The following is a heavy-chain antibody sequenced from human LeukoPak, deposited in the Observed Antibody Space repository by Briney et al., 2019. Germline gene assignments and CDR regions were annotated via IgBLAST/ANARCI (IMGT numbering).Heavy chain of an antibody. V-gene: IGHV3-74*01. D-gene: IGHD4-17*01. Sequence: GGSLRLSCAASGFTFSSYWMHWVRQAPGKGLVWVSRINSDGSSTSYADSVKGRFTIFRDNAKNTLYLQMNSLRAEDTAVYYCARGANYGDYDDYFDYWGQGTLVTVSS. CDR1: GFTFSSYW. J-gene: IGHJ4*02. CDR3: ARGANYGDYDDYFDY. CDR2: INSDGSST.